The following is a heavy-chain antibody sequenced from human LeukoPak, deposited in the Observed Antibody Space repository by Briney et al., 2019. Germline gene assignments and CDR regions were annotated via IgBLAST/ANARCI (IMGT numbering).Heavy chain of an antibody. CDR3: AKDSVVVPAAPYGMDV. D-gene: IGHD2-2*01. J-gene: IGHJ6*02. Sequence: GGSLRLSCAASGVTLKNYAMSWVRQAPGKGLEWVSTIGGSGGNTYYADSVKGRFTISRDNSRNTLYLQMNSLRAEDTAVYYCAKDSVVVPAAPYGMDVWGQGTTVTVSS. CDR1: GVTLKNYA. CDR2: IGGSGGNT. V-gene: IGHV3-23*01.